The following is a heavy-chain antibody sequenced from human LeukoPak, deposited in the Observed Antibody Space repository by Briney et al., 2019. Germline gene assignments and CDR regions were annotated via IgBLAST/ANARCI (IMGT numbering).Heavy chain of an antibody. Sequence: GGSLRLSCAASGFTFSKYAMNWVRQAPGKGLEWVSSISSSGRIQYADSVKGRFTISRDNARNSPYLQMNSLRAEDTAVYHCARGGVHGDFLLLSWFDPWGQGTLVTVPS. CDR2: ISSSGRI. J-gene: IGHJ5*02. CDR3: ARGGVHGDFLLLSWFDP. CDR1: GFTFSKYA. D-gene: IGHD4-17*01. V-gene: IGHV3-21*06.